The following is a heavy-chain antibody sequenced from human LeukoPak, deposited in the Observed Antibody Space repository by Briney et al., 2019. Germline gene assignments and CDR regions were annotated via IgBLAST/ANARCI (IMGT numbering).Heavy chain of an antibody. CDR1: GGSFSGYY. D-gene: IGHD3-22*01. CDR2: INHSGST. V-gene: IGHV4-34*01. CDR3: ARGGRRYYDSSGYYYPLYWYFDL. Sequence: SETLSLTCAVYGGSFSGYYWSWIRQPPGKGLEWIGEINHSGSTNYNPSLKSRVPISVDTSKNQFSLKLSSVTAADTAVYYCARGGRRYYDSSGYYYPLYWYFDLWGRGTLVTVSS. J-gene: IGHJ2*01.